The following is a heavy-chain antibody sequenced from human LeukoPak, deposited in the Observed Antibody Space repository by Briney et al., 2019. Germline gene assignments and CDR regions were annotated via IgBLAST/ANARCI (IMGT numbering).Heavy chain of an antibody. V-gene: IGHV3-7*03. CDR1: GFTFSSYW. J-gene: IGHJ4*02. Sequence: GGSLRLSCAASGFTFSSYWMSWVRQAPGKGLEWVANIKQDGSEKYYADSVKGRFTISRDNAKNSLYLQMNSLRAEDTALYYCATALYYYGSGSLFGYYFDYWGQGTLVTVSS. CDR2: IKQDGSEK. CDR3: ATALYYYGSGSLFGYYFDY. D-gene: IGHD3-10*01.